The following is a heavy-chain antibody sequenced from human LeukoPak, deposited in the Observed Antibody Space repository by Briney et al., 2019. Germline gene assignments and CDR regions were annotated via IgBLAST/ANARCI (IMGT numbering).Heavy chain of an antibody. V-gene: IGHV3-48*01. Sequence: GGSLRLSCAASGFTFSSYTMNWVRQPPGKGLEWVSNIGTSSTTIYYADSVKGRITISRDNSKNILHPQMNSLHTEDTAVYYCARVKGGIAAAGNYFDYWGQGTLVTVSS. CDR2: IGTSSTTI. J-gene: IGHJ4*02. D-gene: IGHD6-13*01. CDR1: GFTFSSYT. CDR3: ARVKGGIAAAGNYFDY.